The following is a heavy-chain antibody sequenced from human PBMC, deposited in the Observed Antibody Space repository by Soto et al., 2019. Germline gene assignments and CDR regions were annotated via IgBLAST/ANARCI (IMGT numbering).Heavy chain of an antibody. V-gene: IGHV1-18*01. J-gene: IGHJ6*03. CDR2: ISAYNGNT. Sequence: GASVKVSRKASGYTFTSYGISWVRQAPGQGLEWMGWISAYNGNTNYAQKLQGRVTMTTDTSTSTAYMELRSLRSDDTAVYYCARDGNYGDHYYYMDVWGKGTTVTVSS. CDR3: ARDGNYGDHYYYMDV. D-gene: IGHD4-17*01. CDR1: GYTFTSYG.